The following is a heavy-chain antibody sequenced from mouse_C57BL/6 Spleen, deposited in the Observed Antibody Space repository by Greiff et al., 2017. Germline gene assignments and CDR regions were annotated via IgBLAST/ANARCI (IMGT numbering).Heavy chain of an antibody. CDR2: IDPEDGET. CDR1: GFNIKDYY. J-gene: IGHJ2*01. D-gene: IGHD1-1*02. CDR3: ARATAVVGYCFDY. Sequence: VQLQQSGAELVKPGASVKLSCTASGFNIKDYYMHWVKQRTEQGLEWIGRIDPEDGETKYAPKFKGKATITADTSSNTAYLQLSSLTSEDTAVYYCARATAVVGYCFDYWGQGTTLTVSA. V-gene: IGHV14-2*01.